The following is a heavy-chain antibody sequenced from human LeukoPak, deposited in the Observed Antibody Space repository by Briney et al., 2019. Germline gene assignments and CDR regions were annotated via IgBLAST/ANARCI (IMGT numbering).Heavy chain of an antibody. CDR2: MNPNSGNT. D-gene: IGHD4-17*01. Sequence: GVSVKVSCKASGYTFTSYDINWVRQATGQGLEWMGWMNPNSGNTGYAQKFQGRVTMTRNTSISTAYMELSSLRSEDTAMYYCARSSYGDYNWFDPWGQGTLVTVSS. V-gene: IGHV1-8*01. CDR3: ARSSYGDYNWFDP. CDR1: GYTFTSYD. J-gene: IGHJ5*02.